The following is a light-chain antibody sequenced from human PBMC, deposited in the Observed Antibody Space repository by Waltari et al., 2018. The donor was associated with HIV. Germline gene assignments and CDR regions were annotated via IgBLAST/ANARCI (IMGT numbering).Light chain of an antibody. CDR3: QVWDSSSDHVV. CDR2: EDS. V-gene: IGLV3-21*02. J-gene: IGLJ2*01. CDR1: NIGTQG. Sequence: SYVLTQPPSVSVAPGQTARIPWGGNNIGTQGGHWYQQKPRHAPELVCYEDSDRPSGIPERFAGSNSGNTATLTISRVEAGDEADYYCQVWDSSSDHVVFGGGTKLTVL.